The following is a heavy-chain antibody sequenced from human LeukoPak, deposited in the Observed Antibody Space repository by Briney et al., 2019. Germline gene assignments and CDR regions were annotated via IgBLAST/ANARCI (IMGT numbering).Heavy chain of an antibody. D-gene: IGHD2-15*01. CDR3: ARDPSGGFRWYFDL. CDR1: GDSVSSNSAG. Sequence: SQTLSLTCAISGDSVSSNSAGWNWIRQSPSRGLEWLGRAYHKSKWYYDYAVSVKSRITISPDTSRNQFSLQLNSVTPEDTAVYYCARDPSGGFRWYFDLWGRGTLVTVSS. CDR2: AYHKSKWYY. J-gene: IGHJ2*01. V-gene: IGHV6-1*01.